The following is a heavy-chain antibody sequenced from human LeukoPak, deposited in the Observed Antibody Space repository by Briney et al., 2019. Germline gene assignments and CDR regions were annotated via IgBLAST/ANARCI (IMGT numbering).Heavy chain of an antibody. CDR3: ARAGDFWSGYYLDWFDP. CDR2: ISSSSSYI. CDR1: GFTFSSYE. Sequence: GGSLRLSCAASGFTFSSYEMNWVRQAPGKGLEWVSSISSSSSYIYYADSVKGRFTISRDNAKNSLYLQMNSLRAEDTAVYYCARAGDFWSGYYLDWFDPWGQGTLVTVSS. J-gene: IGHJ5*02. V-gene: IGHV3-21*01. D-gene: IGHD3-3*01.